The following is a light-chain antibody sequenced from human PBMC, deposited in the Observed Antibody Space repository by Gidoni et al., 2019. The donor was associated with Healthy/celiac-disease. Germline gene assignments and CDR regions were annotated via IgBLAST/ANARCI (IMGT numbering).Light chain of an antibody. CDR1: QDLSNY. Sequence: DIQMTQSPSSLSASVGDRVPITCQSSQDLSNYLNWYQQKPGKAPKLLIYDASNLETGVPSRFSGSGSGTDFTFTISSLQPEDIATYYCQQYDNLPPYT. J-gene: IGKJ2*01. V-gene: IGKV1-33*01. CDR2: DAS. CDR3: QQYDNLPPYT.